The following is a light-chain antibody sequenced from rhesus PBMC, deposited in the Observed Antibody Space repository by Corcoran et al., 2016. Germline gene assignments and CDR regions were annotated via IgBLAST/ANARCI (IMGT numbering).Light chain of an antibody. J-gene: IGKJ2*01. Sequence: DIQMTQSPSSLSASVGDRVTITCRASQTISSYLAWYQQKPGKVPKLLIYAASSLESGVPSRFSGSGSGKDFTLTISSLQPEDFATYYCQQHNSHPYSFGQRTKVEIK. CDR2: AAS. V-gene: IGKV1S5*01. CDR1: QTISSY. CDR3: QQHNSHPYS.